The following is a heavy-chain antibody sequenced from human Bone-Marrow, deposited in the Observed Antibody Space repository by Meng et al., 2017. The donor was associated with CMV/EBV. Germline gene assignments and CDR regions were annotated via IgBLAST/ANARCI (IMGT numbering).Heavy chain of an antibody. J-gene: IGHJ4*02. V-gene: IGHV1-2*02. CDR2: INPNSGGT. CDR1: GYTFTGYY. D-gene: IGHD6-19*01. CDR3: ARLLGIAVAGTDY. Sequence: ASVKVSCKASGYTFTGYYMHWVRQAPGQGLEWMGWINPNSGGTNYAQKFQGRVTMTRDTSISTAYMELSRLRSDDTAVYYCARLLGIAVAGTDYWGQGTLVAASS.